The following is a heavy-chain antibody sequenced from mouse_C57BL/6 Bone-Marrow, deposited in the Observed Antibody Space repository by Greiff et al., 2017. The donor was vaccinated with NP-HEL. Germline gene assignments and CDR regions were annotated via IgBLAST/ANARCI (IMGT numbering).Heavy chain of an antibody. D-gene: IGHD2-5*01. CDR3: ARFYYSNPLAWFAY. J-gene: IGHJ3*01. CDR2: IYPRDGST. Sequence: VKLMESDAELVKPGASVKISCKVSGYTFTDHTIHWMKQRPEQGLEWIGYIYPRDGSTKYNEKFKGKATLTADKSSSTAYMQLNSLTSEDSAVYFCARFYYSNPLAWFAYWGQGTLVTVSA. CDR1: GYTFTDHT. V-gene: IGHV1-78*01.